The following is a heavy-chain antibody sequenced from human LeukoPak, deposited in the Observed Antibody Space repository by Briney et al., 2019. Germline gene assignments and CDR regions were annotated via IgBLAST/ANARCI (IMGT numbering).Heavy chain of an antibody. J-gene: IGHJ4*02. CDR1: GFTFSSYW. Sequence: PGGSLRLSCAASGFTFSSYWMNWVRQAPGKGLVWVSRINSDGNYTTYADYVKGRFTISRDNAKNTLSLQMNSLRAEDTAVYYCAREYSSGWTSDYWGQGTLVTVSS. V-gene: IGHV3-74*01. CDR3: AREYSSGWTSDY. D-gene: IGHD6-19*01. CDR2: INSDGNYT.